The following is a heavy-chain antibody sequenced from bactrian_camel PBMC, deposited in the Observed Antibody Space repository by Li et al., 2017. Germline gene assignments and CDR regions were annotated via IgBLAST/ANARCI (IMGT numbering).Heavy chain of an antibody. D-gene: IGHD7*01. CDR2: ILISGTGT. CDR1: GDLYNWYC. Sequence: HVQLVESGGGSVQAGGSLRLSCAFSGDLYNWYCMGWWRQSPGKDREVVGGILISGTGTYYTDSVKGRFTISRDNANNMLYLQMNSLKPDDSAMYYCAYESGTTPDLCRRRGPGGYFGQGTQVTVS. V-gene: IGHV3S54*01. J-gene: IGHJ4*01.